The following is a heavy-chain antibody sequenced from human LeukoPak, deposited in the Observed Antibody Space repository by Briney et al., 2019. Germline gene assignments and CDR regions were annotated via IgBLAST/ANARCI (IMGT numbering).Heavy chain of an antibody. J-gene: IGHJ4*02. CDR1: GFTFSSYNM. CDR2: ISHTGST. D-gene: IGHD3-22*01. V-gene: IGHV4-4*02. CDR3: ARNGYYSADH. Sequence: GSLRLSCAASGFTFSSYNMNWVRQPPGKGLEWIGEISHTGSTTNHNPSLKSRVTISIDKSKNQFSLKLSSVTAADTAVYYCARNGYYSADHWGQGILVTVSS.